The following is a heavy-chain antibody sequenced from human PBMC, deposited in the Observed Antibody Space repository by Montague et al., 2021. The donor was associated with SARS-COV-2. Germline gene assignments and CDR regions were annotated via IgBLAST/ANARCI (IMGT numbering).Heavy chain of an antibody. D-gene: IGHD7-27*01. CDR3: ARNRGCGSRGAWYIDL. V-gene: IGHV4-31*03. J-gene: IGHJ2*01. CDR1: GGSISGDNYY. Sequence: TLSLTCTVSGGSISGDNYYWTWIRQHPGKGLEWIAYIYYTGSTYYNPSLQSRLRTSLDTSKNQFSLTLTSVTAADTAIYHCARNRGCGSRGAWYIDLWGRGTLVTVSS. CDR2: IYYTGST.